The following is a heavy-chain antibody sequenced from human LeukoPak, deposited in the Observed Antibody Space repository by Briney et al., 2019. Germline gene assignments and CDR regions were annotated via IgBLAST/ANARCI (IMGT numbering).Heavy chain of an antibody. V-gene: IGHV3-74*01. CDR1: GFTVSSNY. Sequence: GGSLRLSCAASGFTVSSNYMSWVRQAPGKGLVWVSRINSDGSNTIYADSVEGRFTISRDNAKNTLYLQMNSLRAEDMAVYYCAKDLGYDYVRGEGNFYGYWGQGTLVTVSS. J-gene: IGHJ4*02. D-gene: IGHD3-16*01. CDR2: INSDGSNT. CDR3: AKDLGYDYVRGEGNFYGY.